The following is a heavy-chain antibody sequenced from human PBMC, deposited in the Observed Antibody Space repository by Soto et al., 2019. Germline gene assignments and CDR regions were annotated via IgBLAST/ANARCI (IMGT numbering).Heavy chain of an antibody. V-gene: IGHV3-15*07. D-gene: IGHD2-15*01. J-gene: IGHJ6*02. CDR3: TTGSVEGV. Sequence: EVQLVESGGGLVKPGGSLRLSCVASGFSITNAWMNWVRQAPGKGLEWVGSIKRKIDGETTDYAAPVKGRFTISRDDSKIMLYLQMNSLKADDTALYYCTTGSVEGVWGQGTTVTVSS. CDR1: GFSITNAW. CDR2: IKRKIDGETT.